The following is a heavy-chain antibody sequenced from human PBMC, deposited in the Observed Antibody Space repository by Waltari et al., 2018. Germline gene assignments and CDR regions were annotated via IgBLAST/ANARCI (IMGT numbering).Heavy chain of an antibody. J-gene: IGHJ6*02. Sequence: EEQLLESGGGLVQPGDSLRLSCAGSGFRFSHFWMNWVRQAPVKGLVWVARISDDGTSVNYADSVKGRFTISRDNAKNTLYLQMKRLRVEDTAVYYCARLAPRTHRSPVPERHYYYGMDVWGQGTTVTVSS. CDR2: ISDDGTSV. CDR3: ARLAPRTHRSPVPERHYYYGMDV. D-gene: IGHD3-10*01. V-gene: IGHV3-74*01. CDR1: GFRFSHFW.